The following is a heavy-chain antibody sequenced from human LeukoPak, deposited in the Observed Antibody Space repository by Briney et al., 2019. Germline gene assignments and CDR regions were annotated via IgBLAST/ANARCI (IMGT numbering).Heavy chain of an antibody. CDR1: GFTFSSYA. V-gene: IGHV3-23*01. CDR3: AKDRRITIFGVVPGPFDY. Sequence: PGGSLRLSCAASGFTFSSYAMSWVRQAPGKGLEWVSAISGSGGSTYYADSVKGRFTISRDNSKNTLYLQMNSLRAEDTAVYYCAKDRRITIFGVVPGPFDYWGQGTLVTVSS. D-gene: IGHD3-3*01. J-gene: IGHJ4*02. CDR2: ISGSGGST.